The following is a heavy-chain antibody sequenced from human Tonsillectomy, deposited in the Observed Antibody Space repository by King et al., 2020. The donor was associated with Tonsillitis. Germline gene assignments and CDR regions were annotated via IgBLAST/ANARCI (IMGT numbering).Heavy chain of an antibody. CDR2: TYSRSKWFT. V-gene: IGHV6-1*01. CDR1: GDSVSSNSAA. J-gene: IGHJ3*01. CDR3: ARESGRSTFDALDV. Sequence: VQLQESGPGLVKPSQALSLTCVISGDSVSSNSAAWNWIRQSPSRGLEWLGRTYSRSKWFTDYAVSVKSRVTINADTSKNQFSLQLNSVTPDDTAVYYCARESGRSTFDALDVWGQGTVVTVSS. D-gene: IGHD6-19*01.